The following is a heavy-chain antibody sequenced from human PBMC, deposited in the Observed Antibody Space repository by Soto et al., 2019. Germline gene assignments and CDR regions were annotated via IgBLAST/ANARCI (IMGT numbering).Heavy chain of an antibody. D-gene: IGHD6-13*01. CDR3: AGPIYSSSWYPSYY. Sequence: GGSLRLSCTASGFTFNTHWMHWVRQAPGKGLEWVSAISGSGGSTYYADSVKGRFTISRDNSKNTLYLQMNSLRAEDTAVYYCAGPIYSSSWYPSYYWGQGTLVTVSS. V-gene: IGHV3-23*01. J-gene: IGHJ4*02. CDR2: ISGSGGST. CDR1: GFTFNTHW.